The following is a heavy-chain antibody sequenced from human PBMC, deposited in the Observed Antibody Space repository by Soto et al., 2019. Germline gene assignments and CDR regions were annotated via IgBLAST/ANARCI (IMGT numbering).Heavy chain of an antibody. V-gene: IGHV3-7*01. CDR1: GFTFSSYW. D-gene: IGHD3-9*01. CDR3: ARGVLRYFDWLSSETSYYYYYMDV. Sequence: GGSLRLSCAASGFTFSSYWMSWVRQAPGKGLEWVANIKQDGSEKDYVDSVKGRFTISRDNAKNSLYLQMNSLRAEDTAVYYCARGVLRYFDWLSSETSYYYYYMDVWGKGTTVTVSS. J-gene: IGHJ6*03. CDR2: IKQDGSEK.